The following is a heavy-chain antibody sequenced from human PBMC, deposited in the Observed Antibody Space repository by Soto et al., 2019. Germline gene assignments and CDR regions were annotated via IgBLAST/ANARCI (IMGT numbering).Heavy chain of an antibody. D-gene: IGHD4-17*01. Sequence: ASVKVSCKASGYTFTSYAMHWVRQAPGQRLEWMGWINAGNGNTKYSQKFQGRVTITRDTSASTAYMELSSLRSEDTAVYYCARDRNYGDYNRSFDYWGQGTLVTVSS. CDR1: GYTFTSYA. CDR2: INAGNGNT. J-gene: IGHJ4*02. CDR3: ARDRNYGDYNRSFDY. V-gene: IGHV1-3*01.